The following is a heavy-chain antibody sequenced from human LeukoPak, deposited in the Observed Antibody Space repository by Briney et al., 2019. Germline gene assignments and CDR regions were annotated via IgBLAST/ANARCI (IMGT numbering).Heavy chain of an antibody. D-gene: IGHD6-13*01. J-gene: IGHJ4*02. V-gene: IGHV4-59*01. CDR3: ARFSFIAAAARGYFDY. CDR2: IYYSGST. CDR1: GGSISSYY. Sequence: SETLSLTCTVSGGSISSYYWSWIRQPPGQGLEWIGYIYYSGSTNYNPSLKSRVTISVDTSKNQFSLKLSSVTAADTAVYYCARFSFIAAAARGYFDYWGQGTLVTVSS.